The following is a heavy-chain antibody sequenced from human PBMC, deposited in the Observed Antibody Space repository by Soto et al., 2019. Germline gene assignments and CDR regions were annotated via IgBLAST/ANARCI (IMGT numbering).Heavy chain of an antibody. D-gene: IGHD2-2*02. Sequence: SVKVSCKASGGTFSIYAISCVLQSPLQWLEWMGGIIPIFGTANYAQKFQGRVTITADESTSTAYMELSSLRSEDTAVYYCARGRRYCSSTSCYTLPDYWGQGTLVTVSS. J-gene: IGHJ4*02. V-gene: IGHV1-69*13. CDR1: GGTFSIYA. CDR2: IIPIFGTA. CDR3: ARGRRYCSSTSCYTLPDY.